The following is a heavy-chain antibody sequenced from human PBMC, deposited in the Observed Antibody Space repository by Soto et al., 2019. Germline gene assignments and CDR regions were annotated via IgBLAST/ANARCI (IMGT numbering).Heavy chain of an antibody. CDR3: ARLAHYYDSSGYDGWFDP. Sequence: GGSLRLSCKGSGYSFTSYWIGWVRQMPGKGLEWMGIIYPGDSDTRYSPSFQGQVTISADKSISTAYLQWSSLKASDTAMYYCARLAHYYDSSGYDGWFDPWGQGTLVTVSS. D-gene: IGHD3-22*01. CDR2: IYPGDSDT. V-gene: IGHV5-51*01. J-gene: IGHJ5*02. CDR1: GYSFTSYW.